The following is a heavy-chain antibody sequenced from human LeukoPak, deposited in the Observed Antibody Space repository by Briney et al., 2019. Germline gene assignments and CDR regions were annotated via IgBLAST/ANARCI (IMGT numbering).Heavy chain of an antibody. Sequence: GASVKVSCKASGYTFTGYYMHWVRQAPGQGLEWMGWINPNSGGTNYAQKFQGWVTMTRDTSISTAYMELSRLRSDDTAVYYCARSLNIAWASQFDPWGQGTLVTVSS. CDR1: GYTFTGYY. CDR3: ARSLNIAWASQFDP. D-gene: IGHD5-12*01. CDR2: INPNSGGT. J-gene: IGHJ5*02. V-gene: IGHV1-2*04.